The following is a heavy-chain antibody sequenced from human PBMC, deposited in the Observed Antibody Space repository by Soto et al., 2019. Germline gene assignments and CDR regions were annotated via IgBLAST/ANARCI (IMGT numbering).Heavy chain of an antibody. Sequence: GESLKISCKGSGYSFTSYWIGWVRQMPGKGLEWMGIIYPGDSDTRYSPSFQGQVPISADKSISTAYLQWSSLKPADTAMYYGARRAQPNRAYCGGDCYDAFDIWGQGTMVTVSS. J-gene: IGHJ3*02. CDR3: ARRAQPNRAYCGGDCYDAFDI. V-gene: IGHV5-51*01. D-gene: IGHD2-21*02. CDR1: GYSFTSYW. CDR2: IYPGDSDT.